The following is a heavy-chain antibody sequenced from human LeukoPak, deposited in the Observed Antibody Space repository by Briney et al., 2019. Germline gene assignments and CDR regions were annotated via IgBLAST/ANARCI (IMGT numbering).Heavy chain of an antibody. V-gene: IGHV3-74*01. D-gene: IGHD3-9*01. CDR1: GFTFSSNW. CDR3: AKEKILTGYFSYYGMDV. CDR2: INEDGSTT. J-gene: IGHJ6*02. Sequence: GGSLRLSCAASGFTFSSNWMHWVRQAPGKGLVWVSRINEDGSTTNYADSVKGRFTISRDNSKNTLYLQMNGLRAEDTAVYYCAKEKILTGYFSYYGMDVWGQGTTVTVSS.